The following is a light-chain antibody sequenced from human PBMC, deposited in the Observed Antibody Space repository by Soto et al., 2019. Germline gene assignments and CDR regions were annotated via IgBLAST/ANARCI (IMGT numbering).Light chain of an antibody. CDR3: QSYDSRLSVV. J-gene: IGLJ2*01. Sequence: QSVLTQPPSVSGAPGQRVTISCTGSSSNIGAGYDVHWYQQLPGSAPKLLIHGDSNRPSGVPNRFSGSKSGTSASLAITGLQAEDGADYYCQSYDSRLSVVFGGGTQLTVL. V-gene: IGLV1-40*01. CDR2: GDS. CDR1: SSNIGAGYD.